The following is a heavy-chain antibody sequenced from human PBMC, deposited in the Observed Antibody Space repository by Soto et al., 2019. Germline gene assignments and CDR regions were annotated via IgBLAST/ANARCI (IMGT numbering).Heavy chain of an antibody. CDR2: ISSSSSYI. D-gene: IGHD6-19*01. Sequence: GGSLRLSCAASGFTFSSYSMNWVRQAPGKGLEWVSSISSSSSYIYYADSVKGRFTISRDNAKNSLYLQMNSLRAEDTAVYYCARDESSGWYYFDYWGQGTLVTVSS. CDR3: ARDESSGWYYFDY. CDR1: GFTFSSYS. V-gene: IGHV3-21*01. J-gene: IGHJ4*02.